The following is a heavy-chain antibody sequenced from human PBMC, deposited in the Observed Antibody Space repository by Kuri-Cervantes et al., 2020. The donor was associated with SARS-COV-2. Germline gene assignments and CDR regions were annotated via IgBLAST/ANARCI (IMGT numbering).Heavy chain of an antibody. CDR3: ARTSIVATITYYYYGMDV. J-gene: IGHJ6*02. CDR2: INPSGGST. CDR1: GYTFTGYY. V-gene: IGHV1-46*01. Sequence: ASVKVSCKASGYTFTGYYMHWVRQAPGQGLEWMGIINPSGGSTSYAQKFQGRVTITADESTSTAYMELSSLRSEDTAVYYCARTSIVATITYYYYGMDVWGQGTTVTVSS. D-gene: IGHD5-12*01.